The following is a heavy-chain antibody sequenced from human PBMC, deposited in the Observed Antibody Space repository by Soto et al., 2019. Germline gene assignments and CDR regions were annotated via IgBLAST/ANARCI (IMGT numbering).Heavy chain of an antibody. CDR2: ISGYNGDT. CDR3: ARGFSTDFEWFPNNWFDP. CDR1: GYTFTRYG. D-gene: IGHD3-9*01. J-gene: IGHJ5*02. Sequence: ASVKVSCKASGYTFTRYGISWVRQAPGQGLEWMGWISGYNGDTNYAQKFQDRVSMTIDTSTGTAYMELRSLTSDDTAIYYCARGFSTDFEWFPNNWFDPWGQG. V-gene: IGHV1-18*01.